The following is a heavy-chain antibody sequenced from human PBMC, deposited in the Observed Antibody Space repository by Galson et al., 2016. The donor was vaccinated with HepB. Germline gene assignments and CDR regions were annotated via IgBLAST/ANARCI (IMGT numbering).Heavy chain of an antibody. V-gene: IGHV4-39*01. CDR2: IYYSGGT. CDR3: ARHNLEYRDGWNYGYDSPRWGWFDP. J-gene: IGHJ5*02. Sequence: ETLSLTCTVSGDSIHSNDYYWGWIRQPPGKGLEWIGSIYYSGGTYYNPSLKSRVTISLDTSKNQFSLKLSSVTASDTTIYYCARHNLEYRDGWNYGYDSPRWGWFDPWGQGILVTVSS. D-gene: IGHD5-24*01. CDR1: GDSIHSNDYY.